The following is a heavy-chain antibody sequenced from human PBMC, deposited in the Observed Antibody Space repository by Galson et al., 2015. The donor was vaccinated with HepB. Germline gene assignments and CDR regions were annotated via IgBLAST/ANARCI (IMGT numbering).Heavy chain of an antibody. Sequence: SVKVSCKASGYTFSDYYIYWVRQAPGQGLEWMGWINPNSGGTNCAQNFQDRVTMTSDTSISTAYMELSSLRFDDTAVYYCARDSGGLNEKKWFDPWGQGSLVIVSS. J-gene: IGHJ5*02. CDR1: GYTFSDYY. CDR2: INPNSGGT. CDR3: ARDSGGLNEKKWFDP. D-gene: IGHD6-25*01. V-gene: IGHV1-2*02.